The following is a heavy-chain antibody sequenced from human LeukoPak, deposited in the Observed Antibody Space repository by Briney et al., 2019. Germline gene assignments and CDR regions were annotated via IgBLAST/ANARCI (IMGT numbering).Heavy chain of an antibody. D-gene: IGHD4-17*01. CDR1: GFTFSTYR. V-gene: IGHV3-21*06. CDR2: ISSSSSYI. CDR3: AREVRVTTVLDY. Sequence: KTGGSLRLSCAASGFTFSTYRMNWVRQAPGKGLEWVSSISSSSSYIYYADSVNGRFTISRDNAKNSLFLQMNSLRAEDTAVYYCAREVRVTTVLDYRGQGTQVAVFS. J-gene: IGHJ4*02.